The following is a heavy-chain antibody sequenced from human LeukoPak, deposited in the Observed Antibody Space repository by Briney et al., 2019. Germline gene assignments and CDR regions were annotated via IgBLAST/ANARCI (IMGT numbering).Heavy chain of an antibody. CDR2: IDYSGST. Sequence: SETLSLTCTVSGGSISSYYWSWIRQPPGKGLEWIGYIDYSGSTNYNPSLKSRVTISVDTSKNQFSLKLSSVTAADTAVYYCARHVTHYTVTPDYWGQGTLVTVSS. V-gene: IGHV4-59*08. CDR1: GGSISSYY. D-gene: IGHD4-17*01. CDR3: ARHVTHYTVTPDY. J-gene: IGHJ4*02.